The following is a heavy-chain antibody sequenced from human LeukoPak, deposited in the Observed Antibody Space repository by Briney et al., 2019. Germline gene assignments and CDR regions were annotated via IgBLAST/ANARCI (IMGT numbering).Heavy chain of an antibody. D-gene: IGHD2-15*01. J-gene: IGHJ4*02. CDR3: ARGVGCSGGSCSDY. Sequence: ASVKVSCKASGYTFTGYDINWVRQATGQGLEWMGWMNPNSGNTGYAQKFQGRVTMTRNTSISTAYMELSSLRSEDTAVYYCARGVGCSGGSCSDYWGQGTLVTVSS. V-gene: IGHV1-8*01. CDR1: GYTFTGYD. CDR2: MNPNSGNT.